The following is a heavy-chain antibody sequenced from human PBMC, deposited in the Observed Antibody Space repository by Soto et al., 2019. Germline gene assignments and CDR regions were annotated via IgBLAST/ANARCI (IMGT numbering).Heavy chain of an antibody. CDR2: IYYSGSA. V-gene: IGHV4-39*01. CDR3: GRREGLATNWYSYDY. D-gene: IGHD2-21*02. CDR1: GGSISSSSYY. Sequence: TSETLSLTCTVSGGSISSSSYYWGWIRQPPGKGLEWIGSIYYSGSAYYNPSLKSRVTISVDTSKNPFSLKLSSVTAADTAVYYCGRREGLATNWYSYDYWGQGALVTVSS. J-gene: IGHJ4*02.